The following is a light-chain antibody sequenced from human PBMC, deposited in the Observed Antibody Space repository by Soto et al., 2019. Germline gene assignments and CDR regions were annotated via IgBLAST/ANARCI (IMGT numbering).Light chain of an antibody. J-gene: IGLJ1*01. CDR2: GNS. Sequence: QSVLTQPPSVSGAPGQRVTISCTGSSSNIWAGYDVHWYQQLPGTAPKLLIYGNSNRPSGVPERFSGSKSGTSASLAITGLQAEDEAEYYCQSYDSSLSGSYVFGPGTKVTVL. CDR1: SSNIWAGYD. CDR3: QSYDSSLSGSYV. V-gene: IGLV1-40*01.